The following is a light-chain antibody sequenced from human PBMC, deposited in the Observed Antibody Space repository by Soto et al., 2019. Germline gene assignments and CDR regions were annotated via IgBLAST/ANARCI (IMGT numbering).Light chain of an antibody. J-gene: IGKJ1*01. Sequence: EIVMTQSPATLSVSPGERATLSCRASQSVSNNLAWYQQKPGQAPSLLIYAASTRATGIPARFSGSGSGTEFTLTISSLQSEDFEVYYGQQCTNGGTFGQGTKVEVK. CDR1: QSVSNN. CDR3: QQCTNGGT. CDR2: AAS. V-gene: IGKV3-15*01.